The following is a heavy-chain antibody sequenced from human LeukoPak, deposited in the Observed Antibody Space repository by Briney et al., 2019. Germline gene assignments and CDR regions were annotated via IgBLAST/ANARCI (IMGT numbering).Heavy chain of an antibody. J-gene: IGHJ3*02. V-gene: IGHV3-21*01. CDR1: GFTFSSYS. Sequence: GGSLRLSCAASGFTFSSYSMNWVRQAPGKGLEWVSSISSSSSCIYYADSVKGRFTISRDNAKNSLYLQMNSLRAEDTAVYYCARDHGASTYCGGDCYRNDAFDIWGQGTMVTVSS. CDR2: ISSSSSCI. D-gene: IGHD2-21*02. CDR3: ARDHGASTYCGGDCYRNDAFDI.